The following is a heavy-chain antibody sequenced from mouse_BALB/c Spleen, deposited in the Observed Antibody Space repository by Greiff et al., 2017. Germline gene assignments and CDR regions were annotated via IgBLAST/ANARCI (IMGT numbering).Heavy chain of an antibody. CDR2: ISSGGST. CDR3: ARDHYSSNLGWYIDV. J-gene: IGHJ1*01. V-gene: IGHV5-6-5*01. D-gene: IGHD1-1*01. Sequence: EVQGVESGGGLVKPGGSLKLSCAASGFTFSSYAMSWVRQTPEKRLEWVASISSGGSTYYPDSVKGRFTISRDNARNNLYLKMSSLRSEDTAMYYCARDHYSSNLGWYIDVWGAGTTVTVSS. CDR1: GFTFSSYA.